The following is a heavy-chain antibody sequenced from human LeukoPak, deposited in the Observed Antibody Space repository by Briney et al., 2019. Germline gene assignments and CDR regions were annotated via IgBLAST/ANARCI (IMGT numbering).Heavy chain of an antibody. V-gene: IGHV5-51*01. J-gene: IGHJ2*01. D-gene: IGHD4-17*01. Sequence: GESLKISCKGSGYTFTAYWIGWVRRMPGKGLEWMGIIYPGDSDTRYSPSFQGQVTISADKSISTAYLQWSSLKASDTAMYYCARRTVTDDWYFDLWGRGTLVTVSS. CDR1: GYTFTAYW. CDR2: IYPGDSDT. CDR3: ARRTVTDDWYFDL.